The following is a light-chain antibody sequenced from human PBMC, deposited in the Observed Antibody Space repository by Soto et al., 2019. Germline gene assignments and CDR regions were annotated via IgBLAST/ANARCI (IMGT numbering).Light chain of an antibody. CDR3: AAWDDSLRVYV. J-gene: IGLJ1*01. Sequence: QSVLSQPPSASGTPGQRVTISCSGSSSNIGRNYIYWYQQLPGTAPKLLIYGNTQRPSGVPDRFSGSKSGTSVSLAISGLRSEDEADYYCAAWDDSLRVYVFGTVPKVTVL. V-gene: IGLV1-47*02. CDR2: GNT. CDR1: SSNIGRNY.